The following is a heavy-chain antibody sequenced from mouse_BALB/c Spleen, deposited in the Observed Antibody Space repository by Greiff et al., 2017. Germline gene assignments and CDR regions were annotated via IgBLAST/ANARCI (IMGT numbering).Heavy chain of an antibody. D-gene: IGHD1-2*01. CDR2: ISSGGGST. Sequence: EVKLVESGGGLVKPGGSLKLSCAASGFAFSSYDMSWVRQTPETRLEWVAYISSGGGSTYYPDTVKGRFTISRDNAKNTLYLQMSSLKSEDTAMYYCARHGGFITTASYYFDYWGQGTTLTVSS. J-gene: IGHJ2*01. CDR1: GFAFSSYD. V-gene: IGHV5-12-1*01. CDR3: ARHGGFITTASYYFDY.